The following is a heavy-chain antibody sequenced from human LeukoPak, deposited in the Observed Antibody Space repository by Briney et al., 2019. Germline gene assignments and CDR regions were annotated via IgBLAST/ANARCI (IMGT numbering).Heavy chain of an antibody. Sequence: GGSLRLSCAASGFTFSNYAMSWVRQAPGKRLEWVSGISGSDGTTYYADSVKGRFTISRDNSKNTLYLQMNSLRAEDTAVYYCARVSLTYYYMDVWGKGTTVTVSS. J-gene: IGHJ6*03. CDR2: ISGSDGTT. CDR3: ARVSLTYYYMDV. D-gene: IGHD2/OR15-2a*01. V-gene: IGHV3-23*01. CDR1: GFTFSNYA.